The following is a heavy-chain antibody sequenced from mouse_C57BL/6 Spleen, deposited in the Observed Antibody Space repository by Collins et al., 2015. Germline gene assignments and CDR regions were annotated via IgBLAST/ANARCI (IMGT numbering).Heavy chain of an antibody. Sequence: QVQLQQPGAELVKPGASVKLSCKASGYTFTSYWMQWVKQRPGQGLEWIGEIDPSDSYTNYNQKFKGKATLTVDTSSSTAYMQLSSLTSEDSAVYYCARHYYGSSPSYWYFDVWGTGTTVTVSS. CDR2: IDPSDSYT. CDR1: GYTFTSYW. CDR3: ARHYYGSSPSYWYFDV. J-gene: IGHJ1*03. D-gene: IGHD1-1*01. V-gene: IGHV1-50*01.